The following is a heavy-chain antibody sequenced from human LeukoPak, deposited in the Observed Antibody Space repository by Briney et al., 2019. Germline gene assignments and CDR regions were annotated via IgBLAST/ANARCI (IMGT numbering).Heavy chain of an antibody. D-gene: IGHD6-13*01. CDR3: AKIAAAGRAAGAFDI. CDR1: GFTFSSYW. J-gene: IGHJ3*02. Sequence: GSLRLSCAASGFTFSSYWMSWIRQPPGKGLEWIGEINRGGSTNYNPSLKSRVTISLDPSLKSRVTISLDTSKNQFSLKLSSVTAADTAVYYCAKIAAAGRAAGAFDIWGQGTMVTVSS. CDR2: INRGGST. V-gene: IGHV4-34*08.